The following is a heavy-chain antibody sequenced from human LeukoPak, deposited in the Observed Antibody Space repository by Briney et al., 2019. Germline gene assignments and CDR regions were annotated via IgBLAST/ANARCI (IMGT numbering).Heavy chain of an antibody. CDR1: GFTFSDYY. D-gene: IGHD6-6*01. Sequence: GGSLRLSCAASGFTFSDYYMSWIRQAPGKGLEWVSYISSSAGTIYYADSLKGRFTISRDNAKNSLYLQMNSLRAEDTAVYYCARGSDFSSSSPFDYWGQGTLVTVSS. CDR2: ISSSAGTI. V-gene: IGHV3-11*04. CDR3: ARGSDFSSSSPFDY. J-gene: IGHJ4*02.